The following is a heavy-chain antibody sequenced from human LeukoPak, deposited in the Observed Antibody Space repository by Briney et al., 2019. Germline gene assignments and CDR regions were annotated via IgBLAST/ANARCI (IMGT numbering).Heavy chain of an antibody. D-gene: IGHD3-22*01. Sequence: SETLSLTCAVYGGSFSGYYWSWIRQPPGKGLEWIGEINHSGSTNYNPSLKSRVTISVDTSKNQFSLKLSSVTAADTAVYYCARRVDSSGYPLISAYYYGMDVWGQGTTVTVSS. CDR1: GGSFSGYY. J-gene: IGHJ6*02. CDR2: INHSGST. CDR3: ARRVDSSGYPLISAYYYGMDV. V-gene: IGHV4-34*01.